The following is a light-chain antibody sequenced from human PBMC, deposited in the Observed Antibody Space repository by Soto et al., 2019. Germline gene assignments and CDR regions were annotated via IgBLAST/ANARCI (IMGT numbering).Light chain of an antibody. J-gene: IGKJ1*01. CDR3: QQYGSSPWT. CDR2: GAS. Sequence: EIVLTQSPGTLSLSPGERATLSCRGSLSVSSNYLAWYQQKPGQAPRLLIYGASSSATGIPDRFSGSASGTDFTLSISRLEPEDFAVYYCQQYGSSPWTFGQGTKVEIK. V-gene: IGKV3-20*01. CDR1: LSVSSNY.